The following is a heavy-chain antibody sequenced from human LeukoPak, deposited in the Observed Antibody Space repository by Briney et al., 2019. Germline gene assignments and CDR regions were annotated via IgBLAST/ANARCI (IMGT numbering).Heavy chain of an antibody. CDR3: ASRSQSSGWYYDY. Sequence: GGSLRLSCAASGFTFSSYSMNWVRQAPGKGLEWVSYISSSSSTIYYADSVKGRFTISRDNAKNSLYLQMNSLRDEDTAVYYCASRSQSSGWYYDYWGQGTLVTVSS. D-gene: IGHD6-19*01. CDR1: GFTFSSYS. J-gene: IGHJ4*02. V-gene: IGHV3-48*02. CDR2: ISSSSSTI.